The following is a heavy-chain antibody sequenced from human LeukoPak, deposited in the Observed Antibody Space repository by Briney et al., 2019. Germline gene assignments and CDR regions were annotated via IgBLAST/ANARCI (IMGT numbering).Heavy chain of an antibody. CDR1: GYSISRGYY. Sequence: SETLSLTCAVSGYSISRGYYWGWIRQPPGKGLEWIGSIYHSGSTYYNPSLKSRVTISVDTSKNQFSLKLSSVTAADTAVYYCARTAEYYYDSSGYFDYWGQGTLVTVSS. V-gene: IGHV4-38-2*01. CDR2: IYHSGST. J-gene: IGHJ4*02. CDR3: ARTAEYYYDSSGYFDY. D-gene: IGHD3-22*01.